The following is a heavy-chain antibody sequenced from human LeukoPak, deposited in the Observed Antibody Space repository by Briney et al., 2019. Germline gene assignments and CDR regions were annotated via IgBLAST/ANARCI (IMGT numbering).Heavy chain of an antibody. CDR3: ARDNSVGDNAWWFDP. J-gene: IGHJ5*02. D-gene: IGHD1-26*01. CDR2: INPTGGST. V-gene: IGHV1-46*01. Sequence: RASVKVSCKASGYTFTGYYIHWVRQAPGQGLEWMGLINPTGGSTGYAQKFQGRVTMTRDMSTSTDYMELSSLRSEDTAIYYCARDNSVGDNAWWFDPWGQGTLVTVSS. CDR1: GYTFTGYY.